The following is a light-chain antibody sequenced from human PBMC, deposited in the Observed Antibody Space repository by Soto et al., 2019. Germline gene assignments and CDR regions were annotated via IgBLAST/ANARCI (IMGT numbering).Light chain of an antibody. Sequence: EIVLTQSPATLSLSPGERATLSCRASQSVSSDFAWYQQKPGQAPRLLIYDASNRATGIPARFSGSGSGTDLTITISRLEPEDVAMYYCQQRSNWPPVTFGGGTKVEI. CDR1: QSVSSD. CDR3: QQRSNWPPVT. V-gene: IGKV3-11*01. J-gene: IGKJ4*01. CDR2: DAS.